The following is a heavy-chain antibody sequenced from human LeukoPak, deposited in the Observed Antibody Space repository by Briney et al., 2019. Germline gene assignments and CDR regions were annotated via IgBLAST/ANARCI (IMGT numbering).Heavy chain of an antibody. CDR3: ARGALDYYDSSGYYYDY. J-gene: IGHJ4*02. V-gene: IGHV1-8*01. CDR1: GYTFTSYD. Sequence: GASVKVSCKASGYTFTSYDINWVRQATGQGLEWMGWMNPNSGNTGYAQKFQGRVTMTRNTSISTAYMELSSLRSEDTAVYYCARGALDYYDSSGYYYDYWGQGTLVTVSS. CDR2: MNPNSGNT. D-gene: IGHD3-22*01.